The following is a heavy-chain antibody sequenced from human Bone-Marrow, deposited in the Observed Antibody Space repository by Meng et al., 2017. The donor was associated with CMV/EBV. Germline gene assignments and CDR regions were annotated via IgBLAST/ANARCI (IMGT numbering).Heavy chain of an antibody. D-gene: IGHD2-2*02. V-gene: IGHV3-30*02. CDR2: IRYDGSNK. CDR1: GFTFSSYA. J-gene: IGHJ3*02. CDR3: AKGSYCSSTSCYRGAFDI. Sequence: GGSLRLSCAASGFTFSSYAMHWVRQAPGKGLEWVAFIRYDGSNKYYADSVKGRFTISRDNSKNTLYLQMNSLRAEDTAVYYCAKGSYCSSTSCYRGAFDIWGQGTMVTVSS.